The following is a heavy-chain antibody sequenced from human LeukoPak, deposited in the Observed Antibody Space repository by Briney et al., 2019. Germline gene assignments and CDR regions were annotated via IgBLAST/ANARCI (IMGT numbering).Heavy chain of an antibody. CDR2: INPNSGGT. V-gene: IGHV1-2*02. D-gene: IGHD5-24*01. CDR1: GYTFTGYY. Sequence: GASVKVSCKASGYTFTGYYMHWVRQAPGQGLEWMGWINPNSGGTNYAQKFQGRVTMTRDTSISTAYMELSRLRSDDTAVYYCARVPEMATIRVFDYWGQGTLVTVSS. J-gene: IGHJ4*02. CDR3: ARVPEMATIRVFDY.